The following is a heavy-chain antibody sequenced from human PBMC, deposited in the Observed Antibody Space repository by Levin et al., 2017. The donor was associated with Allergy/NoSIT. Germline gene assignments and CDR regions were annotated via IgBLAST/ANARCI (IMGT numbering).Heavy chain of an antibody. D-gene: IGHD3-9*01. CDR3: ARDMNDILTGYYPEYFQH. CDR2: ISSSSSTI. J-gene: IGHJ1*01. CDR1: GFTFSSYS. Sequence: GESLKISCAASGFTFSSYSMNWVRQAPGKGLEWVSYISSSSSTIYYADSVKGRFTISRDNAKNSLYLQMNSLRAEDTAVYYCARDMNDILTGYYPEYFQHWGQGTLVTVSS. V-gene: IGHV3-48*01.